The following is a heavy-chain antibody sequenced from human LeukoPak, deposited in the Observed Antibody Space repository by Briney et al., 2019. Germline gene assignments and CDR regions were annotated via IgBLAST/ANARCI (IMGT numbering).Heavy chain of an antibody. CDR2: IDYSGST. CDR3: ARMDGSNWTFDY. Sequence: PSETLSLTCTVSGGSMRNYYYNWIRQPPGKGLEWIGSIDYSGSTNNNPSLKSRVTISVDTTKNQFSLKLTSVTVADTAVYYCARMDGSNWTFDYWGQGTLVTVSS. J-gene: IGHJ4*02. V-gene: IGHV4-59*01. CDR1: GGSMRNYY. D-gene: IGHD6-13*01.